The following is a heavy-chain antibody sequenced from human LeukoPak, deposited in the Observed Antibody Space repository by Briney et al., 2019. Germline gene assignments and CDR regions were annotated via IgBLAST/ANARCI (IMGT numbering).Heavy chain of an antibody. CDR2: FDPEDGET. D-gene: IGHD3-10*01. Sequence: GASVKVSCKVSGYTLTELSMHWVRQAPGKGLEWMGGFDPEDGETIYAQKFKGRVTMTEDTSTDTAYMELSSLRSENTAVYYCATRYGSGFFSTANWFDPWGQGTLVTVSS. V-gene: IGHV1-24*01. J-gene: IGHJ5*02. CDR1: GYTLTELS. CDR3: ATRYGSGFFSTANWFDP.